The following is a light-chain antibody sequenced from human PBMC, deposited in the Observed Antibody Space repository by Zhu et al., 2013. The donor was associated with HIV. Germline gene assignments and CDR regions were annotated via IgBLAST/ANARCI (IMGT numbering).Light chain of an antibody. Sequence: DIHMTQSPSSLSASVGDRVTITCRASQDINTYLSWFQQKPGKVPKSLIYGASTLQTGVPSRFSGSGSRTEFSLTISSLQPDDFGTYYCQQFNARQYTFGPGTKLEI. CDR1: QDINTY. J-gene: IGKJ2*01. CDR3: QQFNARQYT. CDR2: GAS. V-gene: IGKV1-16*01.